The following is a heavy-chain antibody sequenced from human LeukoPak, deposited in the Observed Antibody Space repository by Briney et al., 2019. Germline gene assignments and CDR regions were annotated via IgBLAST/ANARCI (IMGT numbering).Heavy chain of an antibody. J-gene: IGHJ6*02. V-gene: IGHV1-46*01. CDR1: GYTFTSYY. D-gene: IGHD6-6*01. CDR2: VNPSGGST. CDR3: ARGSGVIGHSSSHYGMDV. Sequence: ASVKDSCKASGYTFTSYYRHWVRQAPGQGLEWMGIVNPSGGSTSYAQKFQGRVTMTRDTSTSTVYMELSSLRSEDTAVYYCARGSGVIGHSSSHYGMDVWGQGTTVTVSS.